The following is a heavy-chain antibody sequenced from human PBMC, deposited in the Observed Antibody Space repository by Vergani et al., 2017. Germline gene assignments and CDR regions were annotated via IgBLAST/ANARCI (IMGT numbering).Heavy chain of an antibody. CDR2: INPNSGGT. D-gene: IGHD3-16*02. Sequence: QVQLVQSGAEVKKPGASVKVSCKASGYTFTGYYMHWVRQAPGQGLEWMGWINPNSGGTNYAQKFQGRVTMTRDTFISTAYMELSRLRSDDTAVYYCARVHYDYVWGSYRLDAFDIWGQGTMVTVSS. CDR3: ARVHYDYVWGSYRLDAFDI. J-gene: IGHJ3*02. V-gene: IGHV1-2*02. CDR1: GYTFTGYY.